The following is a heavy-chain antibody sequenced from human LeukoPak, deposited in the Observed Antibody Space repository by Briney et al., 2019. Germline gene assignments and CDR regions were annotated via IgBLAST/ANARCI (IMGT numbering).Heavy chain of an antibody. CDR3: ARGPSRGDYNTFDY. D-gene: IGHD4-17*01. CDR2: IYYSGST. J-gene: IGHJ4*02. CDR1: GGSISSYY. Sequence: SETLSLTCTVSGGSISSYYWSWIRQPPGKGLEWIGYIYYSGSTNYNPSLKSRVTMSVDTSKNQFSLKLSSVTAADTAVYYCARGPSRGDYNTFDYWGQGTLVTVSS. V-gene: IGHV4-59*01.